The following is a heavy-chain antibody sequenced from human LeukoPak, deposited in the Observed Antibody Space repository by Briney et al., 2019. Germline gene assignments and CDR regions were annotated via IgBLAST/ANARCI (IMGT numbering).Heavy chain of an antibody. CDR1: GFTFSIYD. D-gene: IGHD6-19*01. Sequence: GGSLRLSCAASGFTFSIYDMSWVRQAPGKGLEWVSAISGSDGSTYYADSVKGRFTISRDNSKNTLYLQMNSLRAEDTAVYYCAKDHLRGFSSGWSGYDYWGQGTLVTVSS. V-gene: IGHV3-23*01. J-gene: IGHJ4*02. CDR2: ISGSDGST. CDR3: AKDHLRGFSSGWSGYDY.